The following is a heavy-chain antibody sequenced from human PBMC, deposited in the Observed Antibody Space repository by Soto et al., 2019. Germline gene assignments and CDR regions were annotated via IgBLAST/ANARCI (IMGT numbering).Heavy chain of an antibody. J-gene: IGHJ4*02. CDR1: GGSISNYY. CDR2: IDTSGST. D-gene: IGHD3-3*01. V-gene: IGHV4-4*07. Sequence: ETLSLTCTVSGGSISNYYCNWIRQPAGKGLEWIGRIDTSGSTNYNPSLKSRVTMSVDTSKQEFSLKLSSVTAADTALYYCARGGQDFWSGPFDYWGRGALVTVSS. CDR3: ARGGQDFWSGPFDY.